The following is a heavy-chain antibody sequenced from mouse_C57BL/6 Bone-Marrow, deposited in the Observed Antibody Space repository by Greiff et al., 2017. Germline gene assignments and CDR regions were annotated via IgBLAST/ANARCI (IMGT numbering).Heavy chain of an antibody. Sequence: QVQLQQSGAELVMPGASVKLSCKASGYTFTSYWMHWVKQRPGQGLAWIGEIDPSDSYTNYNQKFKGKSTLTVDKSSNTACMQLGSLTSEDSAVCYCATEFYYYGGSYWYFDVWGTGTTVTVSS. CDR2: IDPSDSYT. D-gene: IGHD1-1*01. V-gene: IGHV1-69*01. CDR3: ATEFYYYGGSYWYFDV. CDR1: GYTFTSYW. J-gene: IGHJ1*03.